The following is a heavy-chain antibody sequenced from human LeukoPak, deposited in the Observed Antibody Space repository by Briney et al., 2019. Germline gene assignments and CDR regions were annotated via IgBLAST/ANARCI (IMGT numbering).Heavy chain of an antibody. V-gene: IGHV5-51*01. CDR1: GYSFTSYW. CDR3: ARHATRSGYYPDAFDI. J-gene: IGHJ3*02. Sequence: GESLKISCKGSGYSFTSYWIGWVRQMPGKGLEWMGIIYPGDSDTRYNPSFQGQVTISADKSISTAYLQWSSLKASDTAMYYCARHATRSGYYPDAFDIWGQGTMVTVSS. D-gene: IGHD3-22*01. CDR2: IYPGDSDT.